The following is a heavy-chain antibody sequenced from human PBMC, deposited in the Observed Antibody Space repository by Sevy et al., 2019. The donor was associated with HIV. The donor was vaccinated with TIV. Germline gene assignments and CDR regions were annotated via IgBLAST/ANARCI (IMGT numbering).Heavy chain of an antibody. CDR1: GFSFSNYW. CDR2: IYSDGGGT. CDR3: VXDGPRXXRAFDX. J-gene: IGHJ3*02. V-gene: IGHV3-74*01. Sequence: GWSLRLSCAASGFSFSNYWMHWVRQGPGKGLVWVSRIYSDGGGTNYADFVKGRFTISRDNAKNTLYLQMNSLRAEDTAVXXCVXDGPRXXRAFDXWGQGTMVTVSS.